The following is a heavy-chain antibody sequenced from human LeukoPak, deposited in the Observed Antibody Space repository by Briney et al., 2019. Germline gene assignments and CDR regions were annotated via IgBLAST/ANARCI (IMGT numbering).Heavy chain of an antibody. V-gene: IGHV3-64D*09. Sequence: GGSLRLSCSASGFTFSSFAMHWVRQAPGKGLEYVSGISSNGGDTYYADSVKGRFTISRDNSKNTLYLQMSSLRAEDTAVYYCVKGGYTGSWANDYWGQGTLVTVSS. CDR1: GFTFSSFA. D-gene: IGHD6-13*01. CDR3: VKGGYTGSWANDY. CDR2: ISSNGGDT. J-gene: IGHJ4*02.